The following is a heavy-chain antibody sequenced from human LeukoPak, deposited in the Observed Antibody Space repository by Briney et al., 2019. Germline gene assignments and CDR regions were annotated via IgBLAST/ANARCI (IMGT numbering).Heavy chain of an antibody. CDR3: ATTLHSGYYDLY. CDR2: IYSSGST. J-gene: IGHJ4*02. CDR1: GGSISSGSYY. D-gene: IGHD3-22*01. Sequence: SETLSLTCTVSGGSISSGSYYWSWIRRHPGKGLEWIGYIYSSGSTYYNPSLKSRLTISVDMSKNQFSLKLSSVTAADTAIYYCATTLHSGYYDLYWGQGTLVTVSS. V-gene: IGHV4-31*03.